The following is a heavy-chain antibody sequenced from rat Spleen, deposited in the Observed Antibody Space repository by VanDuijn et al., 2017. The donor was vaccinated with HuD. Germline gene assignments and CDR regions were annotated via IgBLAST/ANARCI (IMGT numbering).Heavy chain of an antibody. CDR3: TRDLLNYGNYVFAY. V-gene: IGHV5-46*01. CDR2: ISTSGGTT. D-gene: IGHD1-3*01. J-gene: IGHJ3*01. CDR1: GFTFSSFP. Sequence: EVQLVESGGGLVQPGRSMKLSCAASGFTFSSFPMAWVRQAPTKGLGWVATISTSGGTTYYRDSVKGRFTISRDNAKSTLYLQMNSLRSEDTATYYCTRDLLNYGNYVFAYWGQGTLVTVSS.